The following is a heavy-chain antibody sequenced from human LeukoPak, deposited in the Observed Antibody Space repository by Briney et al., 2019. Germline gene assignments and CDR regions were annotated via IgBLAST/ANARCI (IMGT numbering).Heavy chain of an antibody. CDR2: IYHSGST. V-gene: IGHV4-30-2*01. CDR1: GGSISSGGYS. D-gene: IGHD6-13*01. CDR3: AKTRPLDSSSWSHGDY. J-gene: IGHJ4*02. Sequence: TLSLTCAVSGGSISSGGYSWSWIRQPPGKGLEWIGYIYHSGSTYYNPSLKSRVTISVDRSKNQFSLKLSSVTAADTAVYYCAKTRPLDSSSWSHGDYWGQGTLVTVSS.